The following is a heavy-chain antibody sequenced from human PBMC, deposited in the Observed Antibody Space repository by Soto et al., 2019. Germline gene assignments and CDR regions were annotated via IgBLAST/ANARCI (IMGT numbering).Heavy chain of an antibody. Sequence: GGSLRLSCAASGFTFSSYEMNWVRQAPGKGLEWVSYISSSGSTIYYADSVKGRFTISRDNAKNSLYLQMNSLRAEDTAVYYCPRGLEQLGNWFDPWGQGPLVTVSS. V-gene: IGHV3-48*03. D-gene: IGHD3-3*01. CDR3: PRGLEQLGNWFDP. J-gene: IGHJ5*02. CDR2: ISSSGSTI. CDR1: GFTFSSYE.